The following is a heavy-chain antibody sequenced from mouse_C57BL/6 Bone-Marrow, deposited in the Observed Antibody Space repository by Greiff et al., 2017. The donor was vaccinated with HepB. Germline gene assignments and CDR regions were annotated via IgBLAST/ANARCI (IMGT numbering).Heavy chain of an antibody. CDR2: ISSGSSTI. CDR3: ARRLRRPHYYAMDY. CDR1: GFTFSDYG. V-gene: IGHV5-17*01. D-gene: IGHD2-2*01. Sequence: VQLKESGGGLVKPGGSLKLSCAASGFTFSDYGMHWVRQAPEKGLEWVAYISSGSSTIYYADTVKGRFTISRDNAKNTLFLQMTSLRSEDTAMYYCARRLRRPHYYAMDYWGQGTSVTFSS. J-gene: IGHJ4*01.